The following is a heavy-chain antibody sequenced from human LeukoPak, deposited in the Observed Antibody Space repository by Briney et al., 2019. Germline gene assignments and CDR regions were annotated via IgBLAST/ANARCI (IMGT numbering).Heavy chain of an antibody. CDR2: ISYDGSNK. Sequence: GGSLRLSCAASGFTFSSYGMHWVRQAPGKGLEWVAVISYDGSNKYYADSVKGRFTISRDYSKNTLSLLMNSLRAEDTAVYYCARYYGLNWFDSWGQGTLVTVSS. J-gene: IGHJ5*01. V-gene: IGHV3-30*03. D-gene: IGHD3-3*01. CDR1: GFTFSSYG. CDR3: ARYYGLNWFDS.